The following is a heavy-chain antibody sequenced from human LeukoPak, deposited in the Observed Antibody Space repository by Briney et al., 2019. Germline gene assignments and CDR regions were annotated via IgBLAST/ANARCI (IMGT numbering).Heavy chain of an antibody. J-gene: IGHJ4*02. D-gene: IGHD5-24*01. CDR1: GFTFSSSW. Sequence: SGGSLRLSCAASGFTFSSSWMHWVRQVPGKGLVWVSNINSDGTTTHYAGSVKGRFTISRDNAKNTLYLQMNSLRAEDTAVYYCARASFQRWLQLGGDWGQGALVTVSS. V-gene: IGHV3-74*01. CDR3: ARASFQRWLQLGGD. CDR2: INSDGTTT.